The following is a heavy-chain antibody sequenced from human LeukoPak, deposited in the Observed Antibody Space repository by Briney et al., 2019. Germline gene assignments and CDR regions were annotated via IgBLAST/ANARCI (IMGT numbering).Heavy chain of an antibody. CDR1: GYTFTSYD. Sequence: ASVKVSCKASGYTFTSYDINWVRQATGQGLEWMGWMNPNSGNTGYAQKFQGRATITRNTSISTAYMELSSLRSEDTAVYYCARVPVYCSSTSCRFDYWGQGTLVTVSS. V-gene: IGHV1-8*03. D-gene: IGHD2-2*01. CDR2: MNPNSGNT. CDR3: ARVPVYCSSTSCRFDY. J-gene: IGHJ4*02.